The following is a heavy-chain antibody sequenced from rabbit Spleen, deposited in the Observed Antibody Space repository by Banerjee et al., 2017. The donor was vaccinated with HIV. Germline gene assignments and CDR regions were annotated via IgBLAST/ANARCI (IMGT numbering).Heavy chain of an antibody. CDR1: GFSFSSSYV. D-gene: IGHD2-1*01. CDR3: ARGSATMTMVITGYCFNL. V-gene: IGHV1S45*01. CDR2: IRPNNDDT. Sequence: LEESGGGLVQPEGSLTLTCTASGFSFSSSYVMGWVRQAPGKGLEWIACIRPNNDDTYFASWAKGRFTISKTSSTTVTLQMPSLTTADTATYFCARGSATMTMVITGYCFNLWGPGTLVTVS. J-gene: IGHJ4*01.